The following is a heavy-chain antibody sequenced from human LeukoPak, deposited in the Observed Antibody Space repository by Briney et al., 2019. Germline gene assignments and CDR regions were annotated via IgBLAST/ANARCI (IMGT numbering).Heavy chain of an antibody. V-gene: IGHV1-2*02. J-gene: IGHJ5*02. D-gene: IGHD6-6*01. CDR2: INPNSGGT. CDR3: ARDPRSIAARGGFDP. CDR1: GYTFTGYY. Sequence: GASVKVSCKASGYTFTGYYMHWVRQAPGQGLEWMGWINPNSGGTNYAQKFQGRVTMTRDTSISTAYMELSRLRSDDTAVYYCARDPRSIAARGGFDPWGQGTLVTVSS.